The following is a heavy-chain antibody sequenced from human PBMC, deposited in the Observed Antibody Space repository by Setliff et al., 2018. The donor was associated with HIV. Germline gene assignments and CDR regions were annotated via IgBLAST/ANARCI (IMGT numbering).Heavy chain of an antibody. D-gene: IGHD5-18*01. CDR3: ARETYYCVKDLGYSYGYQWDYYYYYMDV. CDR2: IYTTGST. V-gene: IGHV4-4*09. Sequence: SETLSLTCAVYGGSFNGYYWSWIRRPPGKGLEWIGYIYTTGSTNYNPSLKSRVTMSVDTSKNQFSLKLTSVTAADTAVYYCARETYYCVKDLGYSYGYQWDYYYYYMDVWGKGTTVTVSS. CDR1: GGSFNGYY. J-gene: IGHJ6*03.